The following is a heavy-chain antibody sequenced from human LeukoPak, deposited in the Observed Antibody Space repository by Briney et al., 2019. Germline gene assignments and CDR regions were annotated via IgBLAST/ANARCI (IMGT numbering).Heavy chain of an antibody. CDR1: GFTFSSYS. CDR2: ISSSSSYI. Sequence: GGSLRLSCAASGFTFSSYSMNWVRQAPGKGLEWVSSISSSSSYIYYADSVKGRFTISRDNAKNSLYLQMNSLRAEDTAVYYCARVLGTIFGVVIYYYYGMDVWGQGTTVTVSS. V-gene: IGHV3-21*01. D-gene: IGHD3-3*01. CDR3: ARVLGTIFGVVIYYYYGMDV. J-gene: IGHJ6*02.